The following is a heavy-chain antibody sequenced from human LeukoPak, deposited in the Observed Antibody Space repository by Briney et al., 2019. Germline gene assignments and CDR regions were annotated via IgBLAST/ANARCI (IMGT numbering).Heavy chain of an antibody. CDR2: ISGSGGST. V-gene: IGHV3-23*01. CDR1: GFTFSSYA. CDR3: AKDLRRYHYDSSGFFDY. Sequence: GGSLRLSCAASGFTFSSYAMSWVRQAPGKGLEWVSAISGSGGSTYYADSVKGRFTISRDNSKNTLYLQMNSLRAEDTAVYYCAKDLRRYHYDSSGFFDYWGQGTLVTVSS. D-gene: IGHD3-22*01. J-gene: IGHJ4*02.